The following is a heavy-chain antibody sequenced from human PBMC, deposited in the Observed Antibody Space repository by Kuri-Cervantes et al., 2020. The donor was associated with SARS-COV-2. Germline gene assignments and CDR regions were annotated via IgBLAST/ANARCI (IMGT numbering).Heavy chain of an antibody. CDR1: GFTFSSYS. D-gene: IGHD3-9*01. V-gene: IGHV3-21*01. Sequence: GGSLRLSCAASGFTFSSYSMNWVRQAPGKGLEWVSSISSSSSYIYYADSVKGRFTISRDNAKNSLYLQMNSLRAEDTAVYYCARLIFPLQGWFDPRGQGTLVTVSS. CDR2: ISSSSSYI. CDR3: ARLIFPLQGWFDP. J-gene: IGHJ5*02.